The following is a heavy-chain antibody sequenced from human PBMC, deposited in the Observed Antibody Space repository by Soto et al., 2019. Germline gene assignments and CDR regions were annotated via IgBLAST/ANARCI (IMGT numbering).Heavy chain of an antibody. Sequence: QVQLVQSGAEVKKPGASVKVSCKASGYTFTSYAMHWVRQAPGQGLEWMGWINAGNGNTKYSQKFQGRVTITRDTSASTAYMELSSLRSEDTAVYYCARGDYYDIHDSWGQGTLVTVSS. J-gene: IGHJ4*02. CDR2: INAGNGNT. V-gene: IGHV1-3*01. D-gene: IGHD3-22*01. CDR1: GYTFTSYA. CDR3: ARGDYYDIHDS.